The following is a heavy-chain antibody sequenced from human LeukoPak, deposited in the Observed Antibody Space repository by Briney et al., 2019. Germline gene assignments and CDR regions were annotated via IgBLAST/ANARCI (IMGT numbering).Heavy chain of an antibody. D-gene: IGHD2-15*01. V-gene: IGHV5-51*01. CDR3: ARLSGRVVCSAGSCYIDS. Sequence: GESLKISCKGSGYRFTSDWIGWVRQMPGKGLEWMGIIYPGDSDTRYSPSFQGQVTISADKSVNTAYLQWSSLKASDTAMYYCARLSGRVVCSAGSCYIDSWGQGTLVTVSS. CDR1: GYRFTSDW. J-gene: IGHJ4*02. CDR2: IYPGDSDT.